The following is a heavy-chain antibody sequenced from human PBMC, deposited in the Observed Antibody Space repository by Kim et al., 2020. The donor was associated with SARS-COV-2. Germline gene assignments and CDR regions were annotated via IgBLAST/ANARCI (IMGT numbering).Heavy chain of an antibody. CDR2: ISYDGSNK. D-gene: IGHD5-18*01. V-gene: IGHV3-30*18. Sequence: GGSLRLSCAASGFTFSSYGMHWVRQAPGKGLEWVAVISYDGSNKYYADSVKGRFTISRDNSKNTLYLQMNILRAEDTAVYYCAKPFRIQLWLAPIIDYWGQGTLVTVSS. J-gene: IGHJ4*01. CDR3: AKPFRIQLWLAPIIDY. CDR1: GFTFSSYG.